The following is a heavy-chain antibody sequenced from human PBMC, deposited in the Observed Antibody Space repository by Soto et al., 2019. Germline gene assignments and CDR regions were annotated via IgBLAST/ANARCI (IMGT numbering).Heavy chain of an antibody. V-gene: IGHV1-46*01. Sequence: QVQLVQSGAEVKKPGASVRISCKTSGYTFTSHYVHWVRQAPGQGLEWVGIINPSGGGTPFAQRFPDRVTMARDTSTSTGFMELSSLRSDDTAIYYCARDPGLRIFDFWVQGTMVTVS. CDR1: GYTFTSHY. J-gene: IGHJ4*02. D-gene: IGHD5-12*01. CDR3: ARDPGLRIFDF. CDR2: INPSGGGT.